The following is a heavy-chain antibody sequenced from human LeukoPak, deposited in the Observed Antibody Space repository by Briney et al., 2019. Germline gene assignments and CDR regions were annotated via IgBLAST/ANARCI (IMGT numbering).Heavy chain of an antibody. CDR1: GGSISSSSYY. D-gene: IGHD2-2*01. CDR3: ARHPDLGYCSSTSCPDPDNWFDP. V-gene: IGHV4-39*01. CDR2: IYYSGST. J-gene: IGHJ5*02. Sequence: SETLSLTCTVSGGSISSSSYYWGWIRQPPGKGLEWIGSIYYSGSTYYNPSLKSRVTISVDTSKNQFSLKLSSVTAADTAVYYCARHPDLGYCSSTSCPDPDNWFDPWGQGTLVTVSS.